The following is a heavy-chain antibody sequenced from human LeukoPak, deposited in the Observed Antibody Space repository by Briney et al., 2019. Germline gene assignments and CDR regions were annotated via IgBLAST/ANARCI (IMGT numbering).Heavy chain of an antibody. V-gene: IGHV4-34*01. CDR1: GGSFSGYY. Sequence: PSETLSLTCAVYGGSFSGYYWSWIRQPPGKGLEWIGEINHSGSTNYNPSLKSRVTISVDTSKNQFSLKLSSVTAADTAVYYCARGRRRFKTAAAYNDYWGQGTLVTVSS. CDR2: INHSGST. CDR3: ARGRRRFKTAAAYNDY. J-gene: IGHJ4*02. D-gene: IGHD6-13*01.